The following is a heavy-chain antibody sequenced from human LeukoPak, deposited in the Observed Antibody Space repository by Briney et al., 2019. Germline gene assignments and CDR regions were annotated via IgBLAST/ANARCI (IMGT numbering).Heavy chain of an antibody. CDR1: GGSFNGYY. V-gene: IGHV4-34*01. J-gene: IGHJ6*03. Sequence: SETLSLTCAVYGGSFNGYYWSWIRQPPGKGLEWIGEINHSGSTNYNPSLKSRVTISVDTSKNQFSLKLSSVTAADTAVYYCARARITMVRGVIITFYYYYYMDVWGKGTTVTVSS. CDR3: ARARITMVRGVIITFYYYYYMDV. D-gene: IGHD3-10*01. CDR2: INHSGST.